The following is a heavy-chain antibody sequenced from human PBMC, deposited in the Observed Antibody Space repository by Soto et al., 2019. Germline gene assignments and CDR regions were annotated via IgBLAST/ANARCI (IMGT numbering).Heavy chain of an antibody. V-gene: IGHV3-30*18. Sequence: GGSLRLSCAASGFTFSSFGMHWVRQAPGKGLEWVALISYDGSNKYYADSVKGRFTISRDNSKNTLFLQINNLRAGDTAVYYCAKKSGVGATWYFDYWGQGTLVTVSS. J-gene: IGHJ4*02. CDR1: GFTFSSFG. CDR3: AKKSGVGATWYFDY. CDR2: ISYDGSNK. D-gene: IGHD1-26*01.